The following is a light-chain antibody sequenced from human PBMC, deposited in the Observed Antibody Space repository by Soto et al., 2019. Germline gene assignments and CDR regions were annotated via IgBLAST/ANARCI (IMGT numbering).Light chain of an antibody. J-gene: IGKJ5*01. CDR2: GAS. V-gene: IGKV3-20*01. CDR1: QSVSSSY. Sequence: EIVLTQSPGTLSLSPVERATLSCRASQSVSSSYLAWYQQKPGQAPRLLIYGASSRATGIPDRFSGSGSGTDFSLTISRLEPEDFAVYFCQQYSDLPMTFGQGTRLEIK. CDR3: QQYSDLPMT.